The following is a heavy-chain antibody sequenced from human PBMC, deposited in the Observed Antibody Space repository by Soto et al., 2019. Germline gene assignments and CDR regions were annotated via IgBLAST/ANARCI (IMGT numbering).Heavy chain of an antibody. Sequence: GGSLRLSCAASGFTFSSYAMSWVRQAPGKGLEWVSAISGSGGSTYYADSVKGRFTISRDNSKNTLYLQMNSLRAEDTAVYYCAKPHDYGDPRSRAFDYWGQGTQVTVSS. J-gene: IGHJ4*02. V-gene: IGHV3-23*01. CDR2: ISGSGGST. D-gene: IGHD4-17*01. CDR1: GFTFSSYA. CDR3: AKPHDYGDPRSRAFDY.